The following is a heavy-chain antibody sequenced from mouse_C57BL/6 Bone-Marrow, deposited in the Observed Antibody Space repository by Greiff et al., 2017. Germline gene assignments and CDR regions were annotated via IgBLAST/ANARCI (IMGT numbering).Heavy chain of an antibody. Sequence: VQLVESGAELVRPGTSVKVSCKASGYAFTNYLIEWVKQRPGQGLEWIGVINPGSGGTNYNEKFKGKATLTADKSSSTAYMQLSSLTSEDSAVYFCARRDTWAYWYFDGWGTGTTVTVSS. CDR2: INPGSGGT. CDR1: GYAFTNYL. D-gene: IGHD3-3*01. J-gene: IGHJ1*03. CDR3: ARRDTWAYWYFDG. V-gene: IGHV1-54*01.